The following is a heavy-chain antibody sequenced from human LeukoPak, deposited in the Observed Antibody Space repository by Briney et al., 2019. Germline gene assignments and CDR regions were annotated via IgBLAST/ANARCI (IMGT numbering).Heavy chain of an antibody. CDR2: IFYSGST. Sequence: SETLSLTCTVSGGSISSYYWSWIRQPPGKGLEWIGYIFYSGSTSYNPSLKSRVTISVDTSKKQFSLKLSSVTAADTAFYYCARYIVSYPHDAFDIWGQGTMVTVSS. D-gene: IGHD1-26*01. V-gene: IGHV4-59*01. CDR3: ARYIVSYPHDAFDI. J-gene: IGHJ3*02. CDR1: GGSISSYY.